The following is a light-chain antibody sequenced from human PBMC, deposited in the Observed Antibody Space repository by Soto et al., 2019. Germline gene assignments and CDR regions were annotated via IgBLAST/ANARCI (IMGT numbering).Light chain of an antibody. CDR3: SSYTSSSTLDPFDV. J-gene: IGLJ1*01. Sequence: QSALTQPASVSGSPGQSITISCTGTSSDVGGYNNVSWYQQHPGKAPKLMIYDVSNRPSGVSNRFSGSKSGNTASLTISGLQAEDEADYYCSSYTSSSTLDPFDVFGTGTKVTVL. V-gene: IGLV2-14*01. CDR1: SSDVGGYNN. CDR2: DVS.